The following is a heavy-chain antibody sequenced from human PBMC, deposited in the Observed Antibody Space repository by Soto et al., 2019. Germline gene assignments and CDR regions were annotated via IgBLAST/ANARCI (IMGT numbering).Heavy chain of an antibody. D-gene: IGHD3-3*01. Sequence: PSDTLSLTCXVYGGSFSGYYWSWIRQPPGKGLEWIGEINHSGSTNYNPSLKSRVTISVDTSKNQFSLKLSSVTAADTAVYYCARGLKVYDFWSGYARPHNYYGMDVWGQGTTVTVSS. CDR1: GGSFSGYY. V-gene: IGHV4-34*01. J-gene: IGHJ6*02. CDR3: ARGLKVYDFWSGYARPHNYYGMDV. CDR2: INHSGST.